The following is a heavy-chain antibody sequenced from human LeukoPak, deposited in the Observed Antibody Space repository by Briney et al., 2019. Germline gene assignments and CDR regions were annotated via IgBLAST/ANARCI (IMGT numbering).Heavy chain of an antibody. Sequence: PGGSLRLSCAASGFTFSNYSMNWVRQAPGKGLEWVSYISSSSSTIYYADSVKGRFTISRDNAKNSLYLQMNSLRAEDTAVYYGRGVRGGTEADYWGQGTLVTVSS. V-gene: IGHV3-48*01. CDR2: ISSSSSTI. CDR3: RGVRGGTEADY. D-gene: IGHD3-10*01. J-gene: IGHJ4*02. CDR1: GFTFSNYS.